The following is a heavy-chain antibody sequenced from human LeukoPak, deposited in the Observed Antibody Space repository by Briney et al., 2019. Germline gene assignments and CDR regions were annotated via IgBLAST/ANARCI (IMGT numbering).Heavy chain of an antibody. CDR3: AKDVSGDYATSFDY. V-gene: IGHV3-23*01. J-gene: IGHJ4*02. Sequence: PGGSLRLSCVASGFTFSGSAIHWVRQASGKGLEWVSAISGSGGSTYYADSVKGRFTISRDNSKNTLYLQMNSLRAEDTAVYYCAKDVSGDYATSFDYWGQGTLVTVSS. D-gene: IGHD4-17*01. CDR2: ISGSGGST. CDR1: GFTFSGSA.